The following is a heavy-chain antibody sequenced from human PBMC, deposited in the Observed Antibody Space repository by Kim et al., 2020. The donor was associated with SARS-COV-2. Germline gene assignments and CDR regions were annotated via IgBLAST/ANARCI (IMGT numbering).Heavy chain of an antibody. CDR2: ISYDGSNK. CDR1: GFTFSSYA. CDR3: ARAPAARWYYFDY. Sequence: GGSLRLSCAASGFTFSSYAMHWVRQAPGKGLEWVAVISYDGSNKYYADSVKGRFTISRDNSKNTLYLQMNSLRAEDTAVYYCARAPAARWYYFDYWGQGTLVTVSS. V-gene: IGHV3-30-3*01. D-gene: IGHD6-6*01. J-gene: IGHJ4*02.